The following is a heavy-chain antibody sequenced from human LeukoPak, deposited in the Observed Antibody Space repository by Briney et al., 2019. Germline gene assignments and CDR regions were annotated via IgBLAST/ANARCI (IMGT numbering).Heavy chain of an antibody. D-gene: IGHD3-10*01. Sequence: SETLSLTCTVSGGSISSGSYYWSWIRQPAGKGLEWIGRIYTSGSTNYNPSLKSRVTISVDTSKNQFSLKLSSVTAADTAVYYCARDYGFWGQGTLVTVSS. CDR2: IYTSGST. CDR3: ARDYGF. CDR1: GGSISSGSYY. J-gene: IGHJ4*02. V-gene: IGHV4-61*02.